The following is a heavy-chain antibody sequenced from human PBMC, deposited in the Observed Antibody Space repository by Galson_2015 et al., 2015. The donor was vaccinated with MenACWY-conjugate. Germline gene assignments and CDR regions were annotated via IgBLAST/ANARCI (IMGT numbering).Heavy chain of an antibody. CDR3: ARISGSYYLPDY. V-gene: IGHV5-10-1*01. D-gene: IGHD1-26*01. CDR1: GYSFPSYW. J-gene: IGHJ4*02. Sequence: QSRAEVKKPGETLRISCKGSGYSFPSYWVSWARQMPGKGLEWMWRLDPSDSYTNYSPSFQGHVTMSAVKSISTAYLQWSSLKASDTAMYYCARISGSYYLPDYWGQGTLVTVSS. CDR2: LDPSDSYT.